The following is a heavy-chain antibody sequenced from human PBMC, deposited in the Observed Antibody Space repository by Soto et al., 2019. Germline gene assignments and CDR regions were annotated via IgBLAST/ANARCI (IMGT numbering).Heavy chain of an antibody. D-gene: IGHD3-3*01. Sequence: GESLKISCQGTGYRFSSSWIGWVRQKPGKGLEWLGNVYPSDSDVRYSPAFEGQVTISADNSINTAYLQWSSLKASDTAMYYCARGRVAPIWSGKLNYYYYGMDVWGQGTTVTVSS. CDR1: GYRFSSSW. CDR2: VYPSDSDV. V-gene: IGHV5-51*01. J-gene: IGHJ6*02. CDR3: ARGRVAPIWSGKLNYYYYGMDV.